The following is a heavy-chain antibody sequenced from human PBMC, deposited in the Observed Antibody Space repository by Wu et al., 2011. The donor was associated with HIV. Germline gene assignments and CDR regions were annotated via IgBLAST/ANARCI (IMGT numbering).Heavy chain of an antibody. V-gene: IGHV1-8*01. J-gene: IGHJ5*02. D-gene: IGHD3-22*01. CDR2: MNPNSGET. CDR3: ATYYYDSSGENNWFDP. Sequence: QVQLVQSGAEVKKPGASVKVSCKASGYTFTSHDISWVRQAPGQGLELMGWMNPNSGETGYAQKFQGRVTLTRSTSMSTAYMDLSSLRSEDTAVYYCATYYYDSSGENNWFDPWGQGTLVTVSS. CDR1: GYTFTSHD.